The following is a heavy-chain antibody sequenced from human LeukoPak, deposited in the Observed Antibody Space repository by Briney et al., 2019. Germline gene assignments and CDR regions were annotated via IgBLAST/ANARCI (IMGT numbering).Heavy chain of an antibody. CDR1: GGSISSSPYY. CDR3: ASEVYGGNEPFDY. CDR2: IYYSGTT. D-gene: IGHD4-23*01. J-gene: IGHJ4*02. V-gene: IGHV4-39*07. Sequence: SETLSLTCTVSGGSISSSPYYWGWIRQPPGKGLEWIGSIYYSGTTHYNPSLKSRVTISVDTSKNQFSLKLSSVTAADTAVYYCASEVYGGNEPFDYWGQGTLVTVSS.